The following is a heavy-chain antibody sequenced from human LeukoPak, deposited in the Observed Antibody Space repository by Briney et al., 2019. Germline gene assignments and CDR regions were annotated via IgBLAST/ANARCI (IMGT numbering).Heavy chain of an antibody. CDR2: IYISGIT. Sequence: SETLSLTCSVSGDSITNYYWNWIRQPAGKGLEWIGRIYISGITNYNPSLKSRVTMSVDTSKNQFSLKLSSVTAADTAVYYCARFNTYYYGSGSYSMYYFDYWGQGTLVTVSS. D-gene: IGHD3-10*01. CDR3: ARFNTYYYGSGSYSMYYFDY. CDR1: GDSITNYY. J-gene: IGHJ4*02. V-gene: IGHV4-4*07.